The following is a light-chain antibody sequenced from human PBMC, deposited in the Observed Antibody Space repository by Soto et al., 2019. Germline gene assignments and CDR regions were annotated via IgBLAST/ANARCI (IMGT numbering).Light chain of an antibody. CDR1: QSISSH. CDR2: AAS. J-gene: IGKJ5*01. V-gene: IGKV1-39*01. Sequence: IQMTQSPSSLSASVGDRVTITCRASQSISSHLNWYQQKPGKAPKLLIHAASSLQSGVPSRFSGSGSGTDFSLTISSLQPEDFAAYYCRQSYSIPITFGQGTRLEIK. CDR3: RQSYSIPIT.